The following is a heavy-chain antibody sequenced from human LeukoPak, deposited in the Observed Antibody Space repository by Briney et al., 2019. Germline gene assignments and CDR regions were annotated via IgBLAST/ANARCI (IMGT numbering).Heavy chain of an antibody. CDR3: SREFGRIAAAATGY. CDR1: GFTFSSYW. Sequence: GGSLRLSCAASGFTFSSYWMHWVRQAPGKGLVWVSRINRDGSTISYAESVKGRFTISRDNAKNTVYLQMNSLRAEDTAVYYCSREFGRIAAAATGYWGQGTLVTVSS. V-gene: IGHV3-74*01. D-gene: IGHD6-13*01. CDR2: INRDGSTI. J-gene: IGHJ4*02.